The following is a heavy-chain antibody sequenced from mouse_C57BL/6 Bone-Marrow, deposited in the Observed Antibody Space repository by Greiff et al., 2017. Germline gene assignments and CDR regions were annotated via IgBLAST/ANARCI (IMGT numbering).Heavy chain of an antibody. Sequence: QVQLQQPGAELVKPGASVKLSCKASGYTFTSYWMHWVKQRPGQGLEWIGMIHPNSGSTNYNEKFKSKATLTVDKSSSTAYMQLSSLTPEDSAVYYCASFSDLAWFAYWGQGTLVTVSA. J-gene: IGHJ3*01. V-gene: IGHV1-64*01. CDR2: IHPNSGST. CDR3: ASFSDLAWFAY. CDR1: GYTFTSYW.